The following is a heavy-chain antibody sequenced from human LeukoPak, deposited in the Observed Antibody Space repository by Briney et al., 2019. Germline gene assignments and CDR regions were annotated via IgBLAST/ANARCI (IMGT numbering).Heavy chain of an antibody. J-gene: IGHJ6*02. CDR1: GYTFTSYG. Sequence: ASVKVSCKASGYTFTSYGISWVRQAPGQGLEWMGWISAYNGNTNYAQKLQGRVTMTTDTSTSTAYMELRSLRSDDTAVYYCARDFWYWIAAAGTKYYYYGMDVWGQGTTVTVSS. CDR2: ISAYNGNT. CDR3: ARDFWYWIAAAGTKYYYYGMDV. D-gene: IGHD6-13*01. V-gene: IGHV1-18*01.